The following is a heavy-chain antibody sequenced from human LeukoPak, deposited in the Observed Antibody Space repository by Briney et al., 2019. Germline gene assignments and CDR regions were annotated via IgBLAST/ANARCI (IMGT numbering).Heavy chain of an antibody. CDR1: GFSFSSYG. Sequence: GGSLRLSCAASGFSFSSYGIHWVPQAPGKGLERVAFIRYDGSHKYYADSVKGRFTISRDNSKNTLYLQMNSLRAEDTAVYYCARESESYDSSGSTFKYWGQGTLGTVSS. CDR3: ARESESYDSSGSTFKY. J-gene: IGHJ4*02. D-gene: IGHD3-22*01. V-gene: IGHV3-30*02. CDR2: IRYDGSHK.